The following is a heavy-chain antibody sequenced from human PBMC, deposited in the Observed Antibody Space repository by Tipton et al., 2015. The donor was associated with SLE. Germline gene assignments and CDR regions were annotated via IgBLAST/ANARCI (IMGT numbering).Heavy chain of an antibody. CDR1: GGTISSSTYY. J-gene: IGHJ6*03. Sequence: TLSLTCTVSGGTISSSTYYWGWLRQPPGKGLEWIGTIYYSGNTYYNPSFESRVTISVDTSENQFSLKLSTVTAADTAVYYCASPGGGFFQPMVVWGKGTKVTVSS. D-gene: IGHD2-8*02. CDR3: ASPGGGFFQPMVV. CDR2: IYYSGNT. V-gene: IGHV4-39*01.